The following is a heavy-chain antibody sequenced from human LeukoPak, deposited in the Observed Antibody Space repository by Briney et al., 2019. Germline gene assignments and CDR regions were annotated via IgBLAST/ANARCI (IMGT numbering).Heavy chain of an antibody. D-gene: IGHD3-10*01. V-gene: IGHV3-30*18. CDR2: ISYDGSNK. CDR1: GFPFGRHG. CDR3: GKDMARIYYYGSGEIDY. J-gene: IGHJ4*02. Sequence: GGSLRLSCAASGFPFGRHGMHWVRQVPGKGLEWLAVISYDGSNKAYADSVKGRFTISRDNSNNTLHLQMNSLRAEDTAVYYCGKDMARIYYYGSGEIDYWGQGTLVTVSS.